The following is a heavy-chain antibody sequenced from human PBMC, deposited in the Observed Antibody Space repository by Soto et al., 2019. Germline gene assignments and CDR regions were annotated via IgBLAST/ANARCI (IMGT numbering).Heavy chain of an antibody. Sequence: QVQLQESGPGLVKPSDTLSLTCAVSGYSISSSNWWGWIRQPPGKGLEWIGYIYYSGTTYYNPSLKSRVTMSVDASKNQFSPKLTSVTAVDTAVYYCARREIQGPIDYWGQGTLVTVSS. V-gene: IGHV4-28*01. D-gene: IGHD1-26*01. J-gene: IGHJ4*02. CDR3: ARREIQGPIDY. CDR2: IYYSGTT. CDR1: GYSISSSNW.